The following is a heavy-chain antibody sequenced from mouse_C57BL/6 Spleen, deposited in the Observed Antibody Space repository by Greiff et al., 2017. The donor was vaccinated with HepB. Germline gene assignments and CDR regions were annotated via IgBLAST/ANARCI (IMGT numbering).Heavy chain of an antibody. V-gene: IGHV2-2*01. Sequence: QVQLKESGPGLVQPSQSLSITCTVSGFSLTSYGVHWVRQSPGKGLEWLGVIWSGGSTDYNAAFISRLSISKDNSKSQVFFKMNSLQADDTAIYYCARNWDDFVYWYFDVWGTGTTVTVSS. D-gene: IGHD2-4*01. CDR1: GFSLTSYG. CDR2: IWSGGST. CDR3: ARNWDDFVYWYFDV. J-gene: IGHJ1*03.